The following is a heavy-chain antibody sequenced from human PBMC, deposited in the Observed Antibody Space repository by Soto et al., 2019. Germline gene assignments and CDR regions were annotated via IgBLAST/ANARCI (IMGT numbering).Heavy chain of an antibody. J-gene: IGHJ3*02. Sequence: GGSLRLSCXASGFTVSDNYMTWVRQAPGKGLEWVSVIYSGGRTYYADSVKGRFTISRDNSNNTLWLQMNSLTAEDTAVYYCARDKTSYYDISGIFDIWGQGTMVTVSS. CDR2: IYSGGRT. D-gene: IGHD3-22*01. CDR3: ARDKTSYYDISGIFDI. V-gene: IGHV3-53*01. CDR1: GFTVSDNY.